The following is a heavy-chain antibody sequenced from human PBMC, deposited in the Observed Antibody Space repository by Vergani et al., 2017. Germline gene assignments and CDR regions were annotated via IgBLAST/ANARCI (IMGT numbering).Heavy chain of an antibody. V-gene: IGHV4-39*07. CDR1: GGSISSSSYY. J-gene: IGHJ5*02. D-gene: IGHD2-2*01. CDR3: ARHRGYCSSTSCYGGNWFDP. CDR2: IYYSGST. Sequence: QLQLQESGPGLVKPSETLSLTCTVSGGSISSSSYYWGWIRQPPGKGLEWIGSIYYSGSTYYNPSLKSRVTISVATSKNQFSLKLSSVTAADTAVYYCARHRGYCSSTSCYGGNWFDPWGQGTLVTVSS.